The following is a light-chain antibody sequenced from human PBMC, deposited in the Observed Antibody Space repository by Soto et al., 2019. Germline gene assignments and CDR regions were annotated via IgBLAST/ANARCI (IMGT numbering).Light chain of an antibody. V-gene: IGLV1-47*01. J-gene: IGLJ1*01. CDR1: SSNIVSNY. Sequence: QSVLTQPPSASGTPVQRVTISCSGSSSNIVSNYVYWYQQLPGTAPKLLIYRNNQRPSGVPDRFSGSKSGTSASLAISGLRSEDEADYYCAAWDDSLSGFYVFGTGTKLTVL. CDR3: AAWDDSLSGFYV. CDR2: RNN.